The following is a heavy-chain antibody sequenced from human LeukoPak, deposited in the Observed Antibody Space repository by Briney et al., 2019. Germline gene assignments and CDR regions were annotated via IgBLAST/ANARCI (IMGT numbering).Heavy chain of an antibody. V-gene: IGHV3-7*01. CDR1: GFTFSDYY. CDR3: ARGYRSPDY. J-gene: IGHJ4*02. CDR2: IKQDGSEK. Sequence: GGSLRLSCAASGFTFSDYYMHWVRQAPGKGLEWVANIKQDGSEKYYVDSVKGRFTISRDNAKNSLYLQMNSLRAEDTAVYYCARGYRSPDYWGQGTLVTVSS. D-gene: IGHD1-1*01.